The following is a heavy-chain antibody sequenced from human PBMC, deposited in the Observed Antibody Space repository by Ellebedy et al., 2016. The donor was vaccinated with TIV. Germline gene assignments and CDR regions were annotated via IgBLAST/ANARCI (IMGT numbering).Heavy chain of an antibody. Sequence: ASVKVSCXVSGYTLTGYYMHWVRQAPGQGLEWMGWINPNSGGTNYAQKFQGRVTMTRDTSISTAYMELSRLRSDDTAVYYCATYDSSGWWFDPWGQGTLVTVSS. CDR3: ATYDSSGWWFDP. D-gene: IGHD3-22*01. CDR2: INPNSGGT. V-gene: IGHV1-2*02. CDR1: GYTLTGYY. J-gene: IGHJ5*02.